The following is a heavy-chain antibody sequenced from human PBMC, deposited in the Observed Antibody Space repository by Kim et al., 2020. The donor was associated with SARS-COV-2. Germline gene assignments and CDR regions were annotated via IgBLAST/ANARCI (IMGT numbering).Heavy chain of an antibody. D-gene: IGHD3-22*01. V-gene: IGHV3-30*18. Sequence: GGSLRLSCAASGFTFSSYGMHWVRQAPGKGLEWVAVISYDGSNKYYADSVKGRFTISRDNSKNTLYLQMNSLRAEDTAVYYCAKDVNPYYYDSSGYYYYFDYWGQGTLVTISS. CDR2: ISYDGSNK. J-gene: IGHJ4*02. CDR1: GFTFSSYG. CDR3: AKDVNPYYYDSSGYYYYFDY.